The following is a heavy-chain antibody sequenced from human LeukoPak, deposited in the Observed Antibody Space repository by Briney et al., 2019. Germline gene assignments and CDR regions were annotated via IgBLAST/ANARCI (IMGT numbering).Heavy chain of an antibody. D-gene: IGHD3-10*01. V-gene: IGHV4-61*02. J-gene: IGHJ4*02. CDR1: GGSISSGSYY. CDR2: IYTSGST. CDR3: ARDQVVRGVIISHDY. Sequence: SETLSLTCTVSGGSISSGSYYWSWIRQPAGKGLEWIGRIYTSGSTNYNPSLKSRVTMSVDTSKNQFSLKLSSVTAADTAVYYCARDQVVRGVIISHDYWGQGTLVTVSS.